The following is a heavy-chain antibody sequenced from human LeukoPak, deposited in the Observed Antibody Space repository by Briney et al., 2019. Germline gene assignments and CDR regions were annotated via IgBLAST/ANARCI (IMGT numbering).Heavy chain of an antibody. D-gene: IGHD3-22*01. CDR3: AKRVLRGYYDSSGYYPNWYFDL. J-gene: IGHJ2*01. V-gene: IGHV3-23*01. CDR2: ISGSGGST. Sequence: GGSLRLSCAASGFTFSIYAMSWVRQAPGKGLEWVSAISGSGGSTYYADSVKGRFTISRDNSKNTLYLQMNSLRAEDTAVYYCAKRVLRGYYDSSGYYPNWYFDLWGRGTLVTVSS. CDR1: GFTFSIYA.